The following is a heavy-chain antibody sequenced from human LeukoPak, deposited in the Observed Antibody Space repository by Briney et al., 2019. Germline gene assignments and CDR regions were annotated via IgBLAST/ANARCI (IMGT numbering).Heavy chain of an antibody. CDR1: GFTFIRYW. CDR3: ARFLETDYDNAFDM. J-gene: IGHJ3*02. Sequence: GGSLRLSCAASGFTFIRYWMSWVRQAPGKGLEWVANIKQDGSGKYYVDSVKGRFTISRVNAKNSLYLQMNSLRAEDTAVYYCARFLETDYDNAFDMWGQGTMVTVSS. D-gene: IGHD3-9*01. V-gene: IGHV3-7*01. CDR2: IKQDGSGK.